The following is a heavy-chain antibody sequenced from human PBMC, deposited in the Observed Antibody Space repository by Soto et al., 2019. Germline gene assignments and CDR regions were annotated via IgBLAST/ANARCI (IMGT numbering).Heavy chain of an antibody. CDR3: AKADYSQTYFDY. CDR2: ISYDGSNK. V-gene: IGHV3-30*18. J-gene: IGHJ4*02. Sequence: QVQLVESGGGVVQPGRSLRLSCAASGFTLSSYGMHWVRQAPGKGLEWVAVISYDGSNKYYADSVKGRFIISRDNSKNTLYLQMNSLRAADPAVYYCAKADYSQTYFDYWGQGTLVTVSS. D-gene: IGHD2-15*01. CDR1: GFTLSSYG.